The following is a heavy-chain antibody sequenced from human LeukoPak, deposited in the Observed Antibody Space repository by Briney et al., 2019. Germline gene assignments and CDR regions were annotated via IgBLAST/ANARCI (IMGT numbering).Heavy chain of an antibody. Sequence: PGRSLRLSCIASGFTFNKYGMHWVRQAPGKGLEWVAVRSDDGSAQHYADSVRGRFTISRDNSKNILSLQMNSLRPDDTAVYFCAKDRAPYSSGTSDSWGQATLVIVPS. CDR3: AKDRAPYSSGTSDS. J-gene: IGHJ1*01. D-gene: IGHD3-22*01. CDR2: RSDDGSAQ. V-gene: IGHV3-30*18. CDR1: GFTFNKYG.